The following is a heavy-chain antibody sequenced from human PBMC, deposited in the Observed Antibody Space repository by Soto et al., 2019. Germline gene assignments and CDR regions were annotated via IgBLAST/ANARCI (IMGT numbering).Heavy chain of an antibody. J-gene: IGHJ4*01. CDR1: GGSIRNVY. CDR3: ARAHAPTLPFDY. V-gene: IGHV4-59*01. CDR2: IFHSGNA. Sequence: SETLSLTCTVSGGSIRNVYWSWIRQSPGKRLEWIGFIFHSGNAKYNPSLKSRVTISVDTSKNQFSLSLDSVTAADTAVYFCARAHAPTLPFDYWGQGTLVTVS. D-gene: IGHD2-15*01.